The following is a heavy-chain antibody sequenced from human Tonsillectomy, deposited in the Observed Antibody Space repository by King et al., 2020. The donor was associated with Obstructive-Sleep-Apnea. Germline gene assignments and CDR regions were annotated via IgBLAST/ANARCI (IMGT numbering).Heavy chain of an antibody. CDR1: GYYISSGYY. Sequence: VQLQESGPGLVKPSETLSLTCTVSGYYISSGYYWGWIRQPPGKGLECIGRIYHSGSTYYNPSLNSRVTISVDTSKNQFSLKLSSMTAADTAVYYCSYYGSGSYPGCMDVWGQGTTVTVSS. D-gene: IGHD3-10*01. J-gene: IGHJ6*02. CDR2: IYHSGST. V-gene: IGHV4-38-2*02. CDR3: SYYGSGSYPGCMDV.